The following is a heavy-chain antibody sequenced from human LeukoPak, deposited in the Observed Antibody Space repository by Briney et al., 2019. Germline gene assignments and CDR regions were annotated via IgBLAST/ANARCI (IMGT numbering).Heavy chain of an antibody. CDR2: IIPIFGTA. D-gene: IGHD3-22*01. V-gene: IGHV1-69*01. CDR1: GGTFSSYA. J-gene: IGHJ4*02. Sequence: ASVKVSCKASGGTFSSYAISWVRQAPGQGLGWMGGIIPIFGTANYAQKFQGRVTITADESTSTAYMELSSLRSEDTAVYYCASPYDSSGYYPEGFDYWGQGTLVTVSS. CDR3: ASPYDSSGYYPEGFDY.